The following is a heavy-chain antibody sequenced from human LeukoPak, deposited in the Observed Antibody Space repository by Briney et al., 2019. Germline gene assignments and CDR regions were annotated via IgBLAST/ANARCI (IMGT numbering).Heavy chain of an antibody. J-gene: IGHJ5*02. CDR1: GYTFTGYN. CDR3: ARLKSTISSGWFDP. D-gene: IGHD6-6*01. CDR2: INPNSGGT. V-gene: IGHV1-2*02. Sequence: VASVKVSCKASGYTFTGYNMHWVRQAPGQGLEWMGWINPNSGGTSYAQKFQGRVTMTRDTSISTVYMELSRLRSDDTAVYYCARLKSTISSGWFDPWGQGTLVTVSS.